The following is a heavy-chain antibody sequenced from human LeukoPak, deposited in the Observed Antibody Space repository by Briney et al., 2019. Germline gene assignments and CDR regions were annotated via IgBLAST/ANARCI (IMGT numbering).Heavy chain of an antibody. CDR3: AKILGSYWTPGYDY. J-gene: IGHJ4*02. D-gene: IGHD1-26*01. CDR1: GFTFSSYA. CDR2: ISYDGSNK. V-gene: IGHV3-30*04. Sequence: PGRSLRLSCAASGFTFSSYAMHWVRQAPGKGLEWVAVISYDGSNKYYADSVKGRFTISRDNSKNTLYLQMNSLRAEDTALYYCAKILGSYWTPGYDYWGQGTLVTVSS.